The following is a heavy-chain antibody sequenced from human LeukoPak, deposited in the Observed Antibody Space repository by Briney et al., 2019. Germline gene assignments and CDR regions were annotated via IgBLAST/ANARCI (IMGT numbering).Heavy chain of an antibody. D-gene: IGHD6-13*01. V-gene: IGHV3-53*01. J-gene: IGHJ4*02. CDR1: GFTVSSNY. Sequence: GGSLRLSCAASGFTVSSNYMSWVRQAPGKGLEWVSVIYGGGSTYYADSVKGRLTISRDNSKNTLYLQMNSLRAEDTAVYYCARFKYSSSWYAPGEYWGQGTLVTVSS. CDR3: ARFKYSSSWYAPGEY. CDR2: IYGGGST.